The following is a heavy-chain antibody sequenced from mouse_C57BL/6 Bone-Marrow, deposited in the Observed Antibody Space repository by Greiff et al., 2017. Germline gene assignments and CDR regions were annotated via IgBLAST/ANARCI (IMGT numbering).Heavy chain of an antibody. J-gene: IGHJ2*01. V-gene: IGHV1-81*01. CDR2: IYPRSGNT. Sequence: QVQLQQSGAELARPGASVKLSCKASGYTFTSYGISWVKQRTGQGLEWIGEIYPRSGNTYYNEKFKGKATLTADKSSSTAYMELRSLTSEDSAVYFCAREGFYYSNYEGDDWGKGTTLTVSS. D-gene: IGHD2-5*01. CDR3: AREGFYYSNYEGDD. CDR1: GYTFTSYG.